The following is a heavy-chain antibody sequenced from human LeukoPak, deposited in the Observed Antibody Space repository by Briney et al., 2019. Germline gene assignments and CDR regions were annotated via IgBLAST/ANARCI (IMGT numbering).Heavy chain of an antibody. CDR1: GGTFSSYA. Sequence: VASVKVSCKASGGTFSSYAISWVRQAPGQGLEWMGGIIPIFGTANYAQKFQGRVTITADESTSTAYMELSSLRSEDTAVYYCARSSGVYYYYYGMDVWGQGTTVTVSS. V-gene: IGHV1-69*13. CDR2: IIPIFGTA. D-gene: IGHD3-22*01. J-gene: IGHJ6*02. CDR3: ARSSGVYYYYYGMDV.